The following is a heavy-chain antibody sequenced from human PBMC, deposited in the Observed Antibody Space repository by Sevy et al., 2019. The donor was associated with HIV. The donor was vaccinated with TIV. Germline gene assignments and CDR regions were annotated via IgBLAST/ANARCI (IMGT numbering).Heavy chain of an antibody. J-gene: IGHJ4*02. CDR3: ARGRAPDNGRYYFDS. CDR1: GYIFGIYD. Sequence: ASVKVSCKASGYIFGIYDISWVRQAPGQGLEWMGWTTPDSGDTNYAQKLQGRVTMTTDTSTRTSYMELSSLTSDDAGVYYCARGRAPDNGRYYFDSWAQGTLVTVSS. CDR2: TTPDSGDT. V-gene: IGHV1-18*01. D-gene: IGHD1-26*01.